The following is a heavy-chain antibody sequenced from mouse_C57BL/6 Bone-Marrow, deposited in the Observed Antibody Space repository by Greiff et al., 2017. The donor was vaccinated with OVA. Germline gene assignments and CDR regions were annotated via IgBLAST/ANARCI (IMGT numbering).Heavy chain of an antibody. V-gene: IGHV1-55*01. J-gene: IGHJ2*01. Sequence: QVQMKQPGAELVKPGASVKMSCKASGYTFTSYWITWVKQRPGQGLEWIGDIYPGSGSTNYNEKFKSKATLTVDTSSSTAYMQLSSLTSEDSAVYYCARGAPYYGSRDFDYWGQGTTLTVSS. D-gene: IGHD1-1*01. CDR1: GYTFTSYW. CDR3: ARGAPYYGSRDFDY. CDR2: IYPGSGST.